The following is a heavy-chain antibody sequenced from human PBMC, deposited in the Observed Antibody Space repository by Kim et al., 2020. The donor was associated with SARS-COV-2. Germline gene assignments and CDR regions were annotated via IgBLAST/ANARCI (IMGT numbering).Heavy chain of an antibody. Sequence: SQTLSLTRAISGDSVSSNSAAWNWIRQSPSRGLEWLGRTYYRSKWYNDYAVSVKSRITINPDTSKNQFSLQLNSVTPEDTAVYYCARGEVTVVVAATPDNWFDPWGQGTLVTVSS. CDR1: GDSVSSNSAA. CDR2: TYYRSKWYN. D-gene: IGHD2-15*01. CDR3: ARGEVTVVVAATPDNWFDP. V-gene: IGHV6-1*01. J-gene: IGHJ5*02.